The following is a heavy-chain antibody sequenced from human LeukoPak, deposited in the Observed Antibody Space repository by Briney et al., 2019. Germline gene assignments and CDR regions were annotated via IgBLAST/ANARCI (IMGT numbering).Heavy chain of an antibody. D-gene: IGHD6-13*01. Sequence: GGSLRLSCAASGFTFSSYWMHWVRQAPGKGLVWVSRINTDGSGTTYADSVKGRFTISRDNAKNTLYLQMNSLRAEDTALYYCAKVVPPRGIAAAGAFDYWGQGTLVTVSS. CDR1: GFTFSSYW. CDR2: INTDGSGT. V-gene: IGHV3-74*01. J-gene: IGHJ4*02. CDR3: AKVVPPRGIAAAGAFDY.